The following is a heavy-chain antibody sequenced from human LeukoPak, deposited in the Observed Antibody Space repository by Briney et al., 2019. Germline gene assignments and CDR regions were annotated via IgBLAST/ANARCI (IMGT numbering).Heavy chain of an antibody. CDR1: GGTFSSYA. CDR2: IIPIFGTA. Sequence: RASVKVSCKASGGTFSSYAISWVRQAPGQGLEWMGGIIPIFGTANYAQKFQGRVTITADESTSTAYMELSSLRSEDTAVYYCASITFDCSSTSCYSSPPSNYWGQGTLATVSS. J-gene: IGHJ4*02. CDR3: ASITFDCSSTSCYSSPPSNY. D-gene: IGHD2-2*01. V-gene: IGHV1-69*01.